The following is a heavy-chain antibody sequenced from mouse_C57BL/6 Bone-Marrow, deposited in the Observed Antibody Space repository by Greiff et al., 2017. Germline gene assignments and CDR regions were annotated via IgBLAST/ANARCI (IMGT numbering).Heavy chain of an antibody. D-gene: IGHD4-1*01. V-gene: IGHV1-59*01. CDR3: AKLGLAY. J-gene: IGHJ3*01. CDR1: GYTFTSSW. CDR2: IDPSDSYT. Sequence: QVQLQQPGAELVRPGTSVKLSCKASGYTFTSSWMHWVKQRPGQGLEWIGVIDPSDSYTNYNQKFKGKATLTVDTSSSTAYMQLSSLTSEDSAVYYCAKLGLAYWGQGTLVTVSA.